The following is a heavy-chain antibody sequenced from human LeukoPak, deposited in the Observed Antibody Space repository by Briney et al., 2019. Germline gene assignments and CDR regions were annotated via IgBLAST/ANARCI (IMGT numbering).Heavy chain of an antibody. CDR2: INHSGST. J-gene: IGHJ6*03. CDR3: ARTTEGYCRGRSCYSYYYYMDV. D-gene: IGHD2-15*01. Sequence: SETLSLTCAVYGGSFSGYYWSWIRQPPGKGLEWIGEINHSGSTKYNPSLKSRVTISVDTSKNQFSLKLSSVTAADTAVYYCARTTEGYCRGRSCYSYYYYMDVWGKGTTVTVSS. V-gene: IGHV4-34*01. CDR1: GGSFSGYY.